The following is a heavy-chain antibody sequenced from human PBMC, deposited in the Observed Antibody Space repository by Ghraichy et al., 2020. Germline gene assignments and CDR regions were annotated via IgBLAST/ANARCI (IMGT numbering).Heavy chain of an antibody. J-gene: IGHJ4*02. D-gene: IGHD4-17*01. V-gene: IGHV1-69*13. CDR1: GANFSSYA. Sequence: SVKVSCKASGANFSSYAISWVRQAPGQGLEWMGRIIPIFGTANYAQKFQGRVTITADESTSTAYMELSSLRSEDTAVYYCARGLADYGDPTPDYWGQGTLVTVSS. CDR2: IIPIFGTA. CDR3: ARGLADYGDPTPDY.